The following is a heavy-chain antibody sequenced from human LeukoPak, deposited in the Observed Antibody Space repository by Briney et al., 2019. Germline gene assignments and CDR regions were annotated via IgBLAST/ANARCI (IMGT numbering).Heavy chain of an antibody. Sequence: GGSLRLSCTASGFTFNTYSMNWVRQAPGKGLEWVAYISDNRRKIYYADSVRGRFTISRDNAKNSQYLEMNSLRAEDTAVYYCARGPYGDYVDAFDIWAQGTIVSVS. V-gene: IGHV3-48*01. D-gene: IGHD4-17*01. J-gene: IGHJ3*02. CDR2: ISDNRRKI. CDR3: ARGPYGDYVDAFDI. CDR1: GFTFNTYS.